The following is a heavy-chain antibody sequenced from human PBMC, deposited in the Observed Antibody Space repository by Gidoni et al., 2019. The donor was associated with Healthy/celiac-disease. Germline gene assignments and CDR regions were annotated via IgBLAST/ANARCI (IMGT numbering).Heavy chain of an antibody. V-gene: IGHV4-39*01. Sequence: QLQLQESGPGLVKPSETLSLTCTVAGGSFSSSSYYWGWIRQHPGKGLAWIGSIYYSGSTYYNPSFKSRVTISVDTSKNQFSLKLSSVTAADTAVYYCARAKVVITLFLGHDAFDIWGQGTMVTVSS. CDR2: IYYSGST. D-gene: IGHD3-22*01. CDR1: GGSFSSSSYY. J-gene: IGHJ3*02. CDR3: ARAKVVITLFLGHDAFDI.